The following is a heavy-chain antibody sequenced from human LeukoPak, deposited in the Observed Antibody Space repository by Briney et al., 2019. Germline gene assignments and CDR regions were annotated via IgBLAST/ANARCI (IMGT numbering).Heavy chain of an antibody. V-gene: IGHV3-23*01. Sequence: GGSLRLSCAASGCTFSSYAMSWVRQAPGKGLEWVSAISGSGGSTYYADSVKGRFTISRGNSKNTLYPQMNSLRAEDTAVYYCAKDRRLLTEKDYWGQGTLVTVSS. D-gene: IGHD3-16*01. CDR2: ISGSGGST. CDR3: AKDRRLLTEKDY. CDR1: GCTFSSYA. J-gene: IGHJ4*02.